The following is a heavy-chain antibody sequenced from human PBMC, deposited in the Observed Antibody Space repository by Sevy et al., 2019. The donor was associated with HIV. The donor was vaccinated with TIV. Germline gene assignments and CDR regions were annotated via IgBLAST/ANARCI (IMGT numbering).Heavy chain of an antibody. Sequence: SETLSLTCTVSGGSISSGGYYWSWIRQHPGKGLEWIGYIYYSGSTYYNPSLKSRVTISVDTSKNQFSLKLGSVTAAETAVYYCARIDCSGGSCYAYGLNDAFDIWGQGTMVTVSS. J-gene: IGHJ3*02. CDR2: IYYSGST. V-gene: IGHV4-31*03. CDR1: GGSISSGGYY. D-gene: IGHD2-15*01. CDR3: ARIDCSGGSCYAYGLNDAFDI.